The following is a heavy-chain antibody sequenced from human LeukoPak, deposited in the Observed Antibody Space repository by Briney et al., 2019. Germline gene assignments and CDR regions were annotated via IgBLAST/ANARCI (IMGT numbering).Heavy chain of an antibody. J-gene: IGHJ4*02. CDR2: IYYSGST. D-gene: IGHD3-10*01. CDR1: GGSISNYY. V-gene: IGHV4-39*06. CDR3: ARDRYYYGSGSYNYFDY. Sequence: SETLSLTCTVSGGSISNYYWGWIRQPPGEGLEWIGSIYYSGSTYYNSSLQSRVTISVHMSNNQFALKLSSVTAADTAVYYCARDRYYYGSGSYNYFDYWGQGTLVTVSS.